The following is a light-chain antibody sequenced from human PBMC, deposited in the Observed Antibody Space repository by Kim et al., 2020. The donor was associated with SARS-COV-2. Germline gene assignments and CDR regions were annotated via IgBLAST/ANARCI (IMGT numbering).Light chain of an antibody. CDR3: QQYDDLPYT. J-gene: IGKJ2*01. V-gene: IGKV1-33*01. CDR1: QDIANY. CDR2: DAS. Sequence: DSQMTQSPSSLSASVGDKVTITCQASQDIANYLNWYQQKPGKAPKLLIYDASNLETGVPSRFSGSGSGTNFTFTISTLQPEDIATYYCQQYDDLPYTLGQGTKLEI.